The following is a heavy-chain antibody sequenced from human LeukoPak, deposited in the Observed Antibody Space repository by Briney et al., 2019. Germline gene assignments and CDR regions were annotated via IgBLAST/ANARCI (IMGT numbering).Heavy chain of an antibody. Sequence: GGSLRLSCAASGFTFSSYSMNWVRQAPGKGLEWVSSISSSSSYIYYADSVKGRFTISRDNAKNSLYLQMNSLRAEDTAVYYCAARAEYTGLGSYRDYWGQGTLVTVSS. CDR2: ISSSSSYI. D-gene: IGHD3-10*01. J-gene: IGHJ4*02. CDR1: GFTFSSYS. V-gene: IGHV3-21*01. CDR3: AARAEYTGLGSYRDY.